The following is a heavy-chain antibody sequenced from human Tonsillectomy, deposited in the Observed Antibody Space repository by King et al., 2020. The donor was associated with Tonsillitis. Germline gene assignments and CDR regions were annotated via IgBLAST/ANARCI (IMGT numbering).Heavy chain of an antibody. J-gene: IGHJ4*02. Sequence: VQLVESGAEVKKPGASVKVSCKAFGYTFSSYGISWVRQAPGQGLEWMGWISAYNGNTKYAQKVKHRVTMTTDTSTSTAYMELRSLRSDDTAVYYCAGDLEYTDHAGSDYWGQGTLGTVSS. CDR2: ISAYNGNT. D-gene: IGHD2/OR15-2a*01. CDR1: GYTFSSYG. CDR3: AGDLEYTDHAGSDY. V-gene: IGHV1-18*01.